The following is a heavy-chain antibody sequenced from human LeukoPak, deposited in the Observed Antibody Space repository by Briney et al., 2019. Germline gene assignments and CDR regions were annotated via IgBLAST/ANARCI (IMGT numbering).Heavy chain of an antibody. J-gene: IGHJ4*02. CDR2: IHPNRGDT. Sequence: ASVKVSCKASGYTFTGYYMHWVRQAPGQGREWMGWIHPNRGDTNYVQKFQGRVTITRDTSITTAYMELSLRSDDTAVYYCARFDQDWGTFDYWGQGTVVTVSS. CDR3: ARFDQDWGTFDY. V-gene: IGHV1-2*02. CDR1: GYTFTGYY. D-gene: IGHD7-27*01.